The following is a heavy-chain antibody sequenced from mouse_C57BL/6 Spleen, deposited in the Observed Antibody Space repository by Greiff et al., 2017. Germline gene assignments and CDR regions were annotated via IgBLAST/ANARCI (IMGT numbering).Heavy chain of an antibody. V-gene: IGHV1-22*01. CDR3: ANYYGSSSWFAY. Sequence: EVKLQESGPELVKPGASVKMSCKASGYTFTDYNMHWVKQSHGKSLEWIGYINPNNGGTSYNQKFKGKATLTVNKSSSTAYMELRSLTSEDSAVYYCANYYGSSSWFAYWGQGTLVTVSA. J-gene: IGHJ3*01. CDR2: INPNNGGT. CDR1: GYTFTDYN. D-gene: IGHD1-1*01.